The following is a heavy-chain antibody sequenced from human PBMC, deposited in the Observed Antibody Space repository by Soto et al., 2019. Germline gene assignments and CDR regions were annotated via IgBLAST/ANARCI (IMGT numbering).Heavy chain of an antibody. CDR2: VYNSGST. CDR1: GGTISSNY. D-gene: IGHD6-19*01. Sequence: SGTLYITITVSGGTISSNYWTWIRQPPGKGLEWIGYVYNSGSTNYNPSLKSRVTISEDTSKNQFSLRLRSVTAADTAVYYCARIPYSSASFDYWGQGNLVTAPQ. CDR3: ARIPYSSASFDY. V-gene: IGHV4-59*01. J-gene: IGHJ4*02.